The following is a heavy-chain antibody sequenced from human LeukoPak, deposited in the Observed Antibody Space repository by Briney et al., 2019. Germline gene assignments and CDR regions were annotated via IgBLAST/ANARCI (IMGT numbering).Heavy chain of an antibody. D-gene: IGHD6-6*01. CDR2: ISAYNGNT. CDR1: GYTFTSYG. Sequence: ASVKVSCKASGYTFTSYGISWVRQAPGQGLEWMGWISAYNGNTNYAQKLQGRVTMTTDTSTSTAYMELRSLRSDDTAVYYCAISSSSFYYYYYTDVWGKGTTVTVSS. V-gene: IGHV1-18*01. J-gene: IGHJ6*03. CDR3: AISSSSFYYYYYTDV.